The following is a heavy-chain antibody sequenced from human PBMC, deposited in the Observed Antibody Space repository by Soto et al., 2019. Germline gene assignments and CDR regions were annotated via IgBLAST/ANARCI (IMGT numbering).Heavy chain of an antibody. CDR2: ISYDGSNK. CDR3: ARGRNYDFWSGLAFDY. Sequence: GGSLRLSCAASGFTFSSYAMHWVRQAPGKGLEWVAVISYDGSNKYYADSVKGRFTISRDNSKNTLYLQMNSLRAEDTAVYYCARGRNYDFWSGLAFDYWGQGTLVTVSS. CDR1: GFTFSSYA. D-gene: IGHD3-3*01. J-gene: IGHJ4*02. V-gene: IGHV3-30-3*01.